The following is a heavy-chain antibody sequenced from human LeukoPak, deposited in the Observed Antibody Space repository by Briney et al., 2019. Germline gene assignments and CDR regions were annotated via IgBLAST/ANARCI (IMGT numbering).Heavy chain of an antibody. V-gene: IGHV3-7*01. D-gene: IGHD1-26*01. Sequence: PGGSLRLSCSASGFSCSSYWMSWVRQAPGKGLEWVAHINEGGSEKYYVDSVKGRFFISRDNAAKSLSLQMNRLRDADTAVYYCARVSVGAPAFDYWGQGNLVTVSS. CDR1: GFSCSSYW. CDR3: ARVSVGAPAFDY. J-gene: IGHJ4*02. CDR2: INEGGSEK.